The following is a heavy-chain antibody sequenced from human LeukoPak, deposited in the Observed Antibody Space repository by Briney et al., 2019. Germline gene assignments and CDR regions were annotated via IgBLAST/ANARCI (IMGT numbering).Heavy chain of an antibody. J-gene: IGHJ6*03. Sequence: GGSLRLSCAASGFTFSSYEMNWVRQAPGKGLEWVSYISSSGSTIYYADSVKGRFSISRDNAKNSLYLQMNSLRAEDTAVYYCAKDLAVTTKKYYYYYMDVWGKGTTVTISS. CDR3: AKDLAVTTKKYYYYYMDV. CDR2: ISSSGSTI. D-gene: IGHD4-17*01. CDR1: GFTFSSYE. V-gene: IGHV3-48*03.